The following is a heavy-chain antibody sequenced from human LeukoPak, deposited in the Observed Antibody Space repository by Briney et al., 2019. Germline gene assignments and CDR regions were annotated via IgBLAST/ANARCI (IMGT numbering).Heavy chain of an antibody. V-gene: IGHV1-18*01. D-gene: IGHD6-19*01. CDR1: GYTFTSYG. J-gene: IGHJ4*02. Sequence: ASVKVSCKASGYTFTSYGISWVRQAPGQGLEWMGWISAYNGNTNYAQKLQGRVTMTTDTSTSTAYMELRSLRSDDTALYYCAKDSVAVAGLLFDYWGQGTLVTVSS. CDR3: AKDSVAVAGLLFDY. CDR2: ISAYNGNT.